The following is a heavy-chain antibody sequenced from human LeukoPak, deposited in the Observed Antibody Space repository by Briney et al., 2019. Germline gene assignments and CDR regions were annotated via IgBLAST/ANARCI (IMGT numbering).Heavy chain of an antibody. V-gene: IGHV3-23*01. CDR2: ISGSGGST. J-gene: IGHJ4*02. CDR3: AKEGDRYQLPSYFDY. D-gene: IGHD2-2*01. CDR1: GFSFSSYA. Sequence: GGSLRLSCAASGFSFSSYAMSWVRQAPGKGLEWVSAISGSGGSTYYADSVKGQFTISRDNSKNTLYLQMNSLRAEDTAVYYCAKEGDRYQLPSYFDYWGQGTLVTVSS.